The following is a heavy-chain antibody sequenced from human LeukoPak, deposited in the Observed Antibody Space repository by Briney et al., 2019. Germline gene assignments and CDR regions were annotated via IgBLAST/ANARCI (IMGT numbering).Heavy chain of an antibody. CDR3: ARNFVGSITSDFDS. D-gene: IGHD1-26*01. CDR1: GFTFSSYW. J-gene: IGHJ4*02. Sequence: SGGSLRLSCAASGFTFSSYWMHWVRQVPGKGLVWVSRIHGDGTITNYEDSVKGRFTISRDNARNTLYLLMHSLRAEDTAIYYCARNFVGSITSDFDSWGQGTQVTVSS. V-gene: IGHV3-74*01. CDR2: IHGDGTIT.